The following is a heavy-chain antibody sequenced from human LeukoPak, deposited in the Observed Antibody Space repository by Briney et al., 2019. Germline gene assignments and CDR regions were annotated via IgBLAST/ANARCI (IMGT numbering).Heavy chain of an antibody. Sequence: PGGSLRLSCAASGFTSGIYAVSWVRQAPGKGLEWVSAFSGGGDSYYADSVKGRFTISRDNSKKILYLQMNSLRAEDTAVYYCEKEVERHFDLKYWGQGTLVTVSS. CDR1: GFTSGIYA. V-gene: IGHV3-23*01. J-gene: IGHJ4*02. CDR3: EKEVERHFDLKY. CDR2: FSGGGDS.